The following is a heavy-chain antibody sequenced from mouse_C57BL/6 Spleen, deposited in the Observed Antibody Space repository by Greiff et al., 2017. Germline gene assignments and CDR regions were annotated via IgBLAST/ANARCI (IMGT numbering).Heavy chain of an antibody. CDR2: INPNNGGT. CDR1: GYTFTDYY. V-gene: IGHV1-26*01. D-gene: IGHD2-3*01. Sequence: EVQLQQSGPELVKPGASVKISCKASGYTFTDYYMNWVKQSHGKSLEWIGDINPNNGGTSYNQKFKGKATLTVDKSSSTAYMELRSLTSEDSAVYYCARRPIYDGYYWYFDVWGTGTTVTVSS. J-gene: IGHJ1*03. CDR3: ARRPIYDGYYWYFDV.